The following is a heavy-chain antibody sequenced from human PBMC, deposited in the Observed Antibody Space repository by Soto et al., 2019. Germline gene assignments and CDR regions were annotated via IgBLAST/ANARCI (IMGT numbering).Heavy chain of an antibody. V-gene: IGHV3-21*01. CDR2: ISSSSSYI. CDR1: GFTFSSYS. D-gene: IGHD6-13*01. J-gene: IGHJ3*02. CDR3: ARVGSSSWFSDAFDI. Sequence: GGSLRLSCAASGFTFSSYSMNWVRQAPGKGLEWVSSISSSSSYIYYADSVKGRFTISRDNAKNSLYLQMNSLRAEDTAVYYCARVGSSSWFSDAFDIWGQGTMVTVSS.